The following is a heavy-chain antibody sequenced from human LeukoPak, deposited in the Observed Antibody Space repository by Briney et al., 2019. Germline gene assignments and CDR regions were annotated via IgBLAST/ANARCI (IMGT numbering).Heavy chain of an antibody. CDR1: GGSISSSSYY. V-gene: IGHV4-39*01. J-gene: IGHJ4*02. D-gene: IGHD3-22*01. CDR2: IYYSGKT. CDR3: AKSVEVNPYYFDY. Sequence: SETLSLTCTVSGGSISSSSYYWGWIRQPPGKGLEWIGSIYYSGKTYHSPSLESRVTISVDTSKNQFSLKLTSVTAADTAVYYCAKSVEVNPYYFDYWGQGTLVTVSS.